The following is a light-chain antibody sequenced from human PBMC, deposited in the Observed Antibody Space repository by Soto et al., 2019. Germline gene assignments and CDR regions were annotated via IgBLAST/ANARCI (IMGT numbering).Light chain of an antibody. CDR2: SNT. J-gene: IGLJ2*01. Sequence: QSVLTQPPSASGTPGQPIAISCSGGSSNIGSHTVNWYQQLPGTAPRLLIYSNTQRPSGVPDRCSGSKSGTSASLAISGLQSEYEGDYYCAAWDDSLNGVVFGGGTKLTV. V-gene: IGLV1-44*01. CDR1: SSNIGSHT. CDR3: AAWDDSLNGVV.